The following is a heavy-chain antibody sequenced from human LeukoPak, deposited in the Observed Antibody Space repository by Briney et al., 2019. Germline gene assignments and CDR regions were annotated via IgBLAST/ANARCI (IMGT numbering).Heavy chain of an antibody. CDR1: GYTFTSYG. CDR2: ISAYNGNT. CDR3: ARDALEYSSGWYWEGGMDV. J-gene: IGHJ6*02. D-gene: IGHD6-19*01. Sequence: GASVKVSCKASGYTFTSYGISWVRQAPGQGLEWMGWISAYNGNTNYAQKLQGRATMTTDTSTSTAYMELRSLRSDDTAVYYCARDALEYSSGWYWEGGMDVWGQGTTVTVSS. V-gene: IGHV1-18*01.